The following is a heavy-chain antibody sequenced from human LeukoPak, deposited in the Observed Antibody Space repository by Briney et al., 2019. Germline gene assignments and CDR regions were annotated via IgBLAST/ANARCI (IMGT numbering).Heavy chain of an antibody. CDR2: ISNDGSNQ. D-gene: IGHD2-2*01. V-gene: IGHV3-30-3*01. CDR3: ARNCSTTNCFRY. J-gene: IGHJ4*02. CDR1: GFTFSSHA. Sequence: GGSLRLSCAASGFTFSSHAMHWVRQAPGKGLEWVAVISNDGSNQYYADSVKGRFTISRDSSKNTLYLQMNSLRAEDTAVYYCARNCSTTNCFRYWGQGTLVTVSS.